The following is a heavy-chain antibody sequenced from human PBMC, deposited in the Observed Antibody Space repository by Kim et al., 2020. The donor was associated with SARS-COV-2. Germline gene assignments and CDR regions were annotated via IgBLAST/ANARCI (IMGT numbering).Heavy chain of an antibody. D-gene: IGHD3-3*01. CDR1: GFTVSSNY. Sequence: GGSLRLSCAASGFTVSSNYMSWVRQAPGKGLEWVSVIYSGGSTYYADSVKGRFTISRDNSKNTLYLQMNSLRAEDTAVYYCARDKVFKGMDVWGQGTTVTVSS. CDR2: IYSGGST. CDR3: ARDKVFKGMDV. V-gene: IGHV3-53*01. J-gene: IGHJ6*02.